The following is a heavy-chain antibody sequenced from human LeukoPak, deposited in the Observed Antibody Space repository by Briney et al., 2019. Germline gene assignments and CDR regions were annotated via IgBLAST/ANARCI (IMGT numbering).Heavy chain of an antibody. D-gene: IGHD2-21*02. V-gene: IGHV3-64*01. J-gene: IGHJ4*02. Sequence: GGSLRLSCAASGFTFSSYAMHWVRQAPGKGLEYVSAIDDNGVGTYHASSVEGRFTISRDNSKNMLYLQMGSLRAEDMAIYYCARATATKYDYWGQGTVVTVSS. CDR2: IDDNGVGT. CDR1: GFTFSSYA. CDR3: ARATATKYDY.